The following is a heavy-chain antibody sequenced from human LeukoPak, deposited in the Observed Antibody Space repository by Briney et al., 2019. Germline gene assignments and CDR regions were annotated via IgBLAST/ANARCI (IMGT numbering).Heavy chain of an antibody. Sequence: ATVKVSCKASGYTFTSYYMHWVRQAPGQGLEWMGIINPSGGSTSYAQKFQGRVTMTRDMSTSTVYMELSSLRSDDTAVYYCARRLMIRGYYFDYWGQGTLVTVSS. D-gene: IGHD2-8*01. J-gene: IGHJ4*02. V-gene: IGHV1-46*01. CDR3: ARRLMIRGYYFDY. CDR2: INPSGGST. CDR1: GYTFTSYY.